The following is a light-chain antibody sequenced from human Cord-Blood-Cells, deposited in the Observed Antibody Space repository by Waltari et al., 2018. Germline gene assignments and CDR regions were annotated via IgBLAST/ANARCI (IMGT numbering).Light chain of an antibody. V-gene: IGLV2-8*01. CDR3: SSYAGSNNYV. Sequence: QSALTQPPSASGSPGQSVTISCTGTSSDVGGYNYVSWYQQHPGKAPKLMIYEVSKLPSGVPARFSGSKSGNTASLTVSGLQAEDEADYYCSSYAGSNNYVFGTGTKVTVL. J-gene: IGLJ1*01. CDR1: SSDVGGYNY. CDR2: EVS.